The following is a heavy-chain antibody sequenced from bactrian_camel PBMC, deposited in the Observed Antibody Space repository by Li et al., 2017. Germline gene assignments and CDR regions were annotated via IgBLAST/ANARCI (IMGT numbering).Heavy chain of an antibody. CDR1: GFTFSRYR. CDR2: ISSDSLGT. CDR3: AAPIGEYWTTEYRF. J-gene: IGHJ4*01. V-gene: IGHV3S6*01. Sequence: HVQLVESGGGLVQPGGSLRLSCRASGFTFSRYRMTWVRQAPGKGLNWVSGISSDSLGTYYTDSVKGRFTISRDNAKNTVYLQMNSLKSEDTALYYCAAPIGEYWTTEYRFWGQGTQVTVS. D-gene: IGHD3*01.